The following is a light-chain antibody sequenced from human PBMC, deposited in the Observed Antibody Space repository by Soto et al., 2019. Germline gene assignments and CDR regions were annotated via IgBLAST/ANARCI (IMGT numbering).Light chain of an antibody. Sequence: EIVMTQSPATLSVSPGERATLSCRASQSISSELAWYQQKPGQPPRLLLYGASTRATGIPARFTGSGSGSDFTLTIGWLQSEDFAVYYCQQGHNWPLTFGQGTRLEI. CDR1: QSISSE. CDR2: GAS. CDR3: QQGHNWPLT. J-gene: IGKJ2*01. V-gene: IGKV3-15*01.